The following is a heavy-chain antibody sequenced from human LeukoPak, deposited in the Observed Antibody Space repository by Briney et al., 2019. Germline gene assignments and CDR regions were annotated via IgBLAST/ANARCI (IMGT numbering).Heavy chain of an antibody. J-gene: IGHJ6*02. Sequence: GASVKVSCKASGYTFTSYYTHWVRQAPGQGLEWMGIINPSGGSTSYAQKFQGRVTMTGDTSTSTVYMELSSLRSEDTAVYYCARADTIFGVAQQGYYYGMDVWGQGTTVTVSS. V-gene: IGHV1-46*01. CDR3: ARADTIFGVAQQGYYYGMDV. CDR2: INPSGGST. CDR1: GYTFTSYY. D-gene: IGHD3-3*01.